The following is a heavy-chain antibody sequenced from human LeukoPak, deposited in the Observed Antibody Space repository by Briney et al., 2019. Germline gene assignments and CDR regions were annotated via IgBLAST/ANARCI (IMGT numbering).Heavy chain of an antibody. V-gene: IGHV3-21*01. CDR1: GFTFSSYS. J-gene: IGHJ4*02. CDR3: ARTRLPYSSSSVGYYFDY. D-gene: IGHD6-6*01. Sequence: GGSLRLSCAASGFTFSSYSMNWVRQAPGKGLEWVSSISTSSYIYYADSLKGRFTISRDNAKNSLYLQMNSLRAEDTAVYYCARTRLPYSSSSVGYYFDYWGQGTLVTVSS. CDR2: ISTSSYI.